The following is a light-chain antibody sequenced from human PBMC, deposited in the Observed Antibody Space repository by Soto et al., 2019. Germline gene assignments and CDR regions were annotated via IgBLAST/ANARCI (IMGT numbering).Light chain of an antibody. J-gene: IGKJ4*01. V-gene: IGKV3-15*01. CDR3: QQYDNWPPLT. Sequence: EVAMTQSPATLSVSPGERATLSCRASQNVNTKLAWYQQQPGQAPRLLIFRASTRATGIPARFSGSGSGTEFTLTISNVQSEDSAVYYCQQYDNWPPLTFGGGTKVEIK. CDR1: QNVNTK. CDR2: RAS.